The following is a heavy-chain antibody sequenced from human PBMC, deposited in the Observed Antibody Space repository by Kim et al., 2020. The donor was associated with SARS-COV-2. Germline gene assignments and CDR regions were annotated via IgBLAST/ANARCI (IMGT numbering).Heavy chain of an antibody. V-gene: IGHV6-1*01. CDR3: ARESMIVVGTNAFDI. J-gene: IGHJ3*02. Sequence: AVSVKSRITINPDTSKNQFSLQLNSVTPEDTAVYYCARESMIVVGTNAFDIWGQGTMVTVSS. D-gene: IGHD3-22*01.